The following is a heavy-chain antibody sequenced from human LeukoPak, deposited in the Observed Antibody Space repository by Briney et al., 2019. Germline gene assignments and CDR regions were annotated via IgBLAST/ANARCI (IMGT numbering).Heavy chain of an antibody. CDR2: IWYDGSNK. D-gene: IGHD6-13*01. Sequence: GGSLRLSCAASGFTFSSYGMHWVRQAPGKGLEWMAVIWYDGSNKYYADSVKGRFTISRDSSKNTLYLQMNSLRAEDTAVYYCVRDSSSSWYWFDPWGQGTLVTVSS. V-gene: IGHV3-33*01. CDR3: VRDSSSSWYWFDP. CDR1: GFTFSSYG. J-gene: IGHJ5*02.